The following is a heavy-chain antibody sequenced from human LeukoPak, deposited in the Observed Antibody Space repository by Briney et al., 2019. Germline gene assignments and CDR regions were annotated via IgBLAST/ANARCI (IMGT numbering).Heavy chain of an antibody. V-gene: IGHV3-7*01. CDR2: IKQDGSET. CDR1: GFTFSDYW. D-gene: IGHD5-24*01. CDR3: ARGGRRDSSYNYFDY. J-gene: IGHJ4*02. Sequence: GGSLRLSCADSGFTFSDYWMDWVRQAPGKGLEWVANIKQDGSETKYEDSVKGRFTISRDNSKNSLFLQMNSLRVEDTAVYYCARGGRRDSSYNYFDYWGQGTLVTVSS.